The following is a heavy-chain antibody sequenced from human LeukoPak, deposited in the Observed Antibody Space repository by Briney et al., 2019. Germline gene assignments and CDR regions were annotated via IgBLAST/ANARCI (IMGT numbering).Heavy chain of an antibody. D-gene: IGHD5-24*01. J-gene: IGHJ4*02. CDR3: ARAGGRDGLFDY. CDR2: IIPIFGTA. Sequence: ASVKVSCKASGGTFSSYAISWVRQAPGQGLEWMGGIIPIFGTANYAQKFQGRVTITTDESTSTACMELSSLRSEDTAVYYCARAGGRDGLFDYWGQGTLVTVSS. V-gene: IGHV1-69*05. CDR1: GGTFSSYA.